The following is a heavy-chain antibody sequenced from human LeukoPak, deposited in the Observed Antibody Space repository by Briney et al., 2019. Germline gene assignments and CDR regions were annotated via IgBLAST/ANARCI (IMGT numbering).Heavy chain of an antibody. D-gene: IGHD3-10*01. CDR1: GGSITYY. V-gene: IGHV4-39*07. CDR2: IFYSGST. J-gene: IGHJ3*02. Sequence: SETLSLTCSVSGGSITYYWGWIRQPPGEGLEWIGNIFYSGSTYYSPSLRSRVTISLDTSRNQFSLKLNSVTAADTAVYYCAKSNGYGLVDIWGQGTMVTVSS. CDR3: AKSNGYGLVDI.